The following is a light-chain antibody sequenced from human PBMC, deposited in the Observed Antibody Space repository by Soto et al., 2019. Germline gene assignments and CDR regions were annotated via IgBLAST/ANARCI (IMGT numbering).Light chain of an antibody. Sequence: QAVVTQPPSVSGAPGQTVTISCTGSDSNIGAGFDVHWYYQVPGAAPKLLVSVSSSRPSGVPDRLSASKSGTSASLAISGIQSEDEADYYCAAWDDSVNGPVFGGGTKLTVL. V-gene: IGLV1-40*01. CDR3: AAWDDSVNGPV. J-gene: IGLJ2*01. CDR2: VSS. CDR1: DSNIGAGFD.